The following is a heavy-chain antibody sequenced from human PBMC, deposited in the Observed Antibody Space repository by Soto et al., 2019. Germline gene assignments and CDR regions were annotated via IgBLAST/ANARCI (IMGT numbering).Heavy chain of an antibody. J-gene: IGHJ5*02. CDR3: ASRIGYCSGGSCYEGWFDP. V-gene: IGHV4-4*02. CDR2: IYHSGST. D-gene: IGHD2-15*01. Sequence: PSETLSLTCAVSGGSISSSNWWSWVRQPPGKGLEWIGEIYHSGSTNYNPSLKSRVTISVDKSKNQFSLKLSSVTAADTAVYYCASRIGYCSGGSCYEGWFDPWGQGTLVTVSS. CDR1: GGSISSSNW.